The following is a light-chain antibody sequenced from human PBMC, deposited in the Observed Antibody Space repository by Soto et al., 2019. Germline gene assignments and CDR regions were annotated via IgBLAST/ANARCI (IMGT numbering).Light chain of an antibody. V-gene: IGKV3-11*01. CDR3: QQRSNWPTT. CDR2: DTD. J-gene: IGKJ5*01. Sequence: EIVLTQSPATLSLSPGERATLSCRASQSVSSYLGWYQQKPGQAPRLLIYDTDNRASGIPARFSGSGSGTDFTLTISSLEPEDFAFYYCQQRSNWPTTFGQGTRLEIK. CDR1: QSVSSY.